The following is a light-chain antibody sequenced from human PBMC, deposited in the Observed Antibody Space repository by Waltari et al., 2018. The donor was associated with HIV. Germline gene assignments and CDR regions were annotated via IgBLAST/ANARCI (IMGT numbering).Light chain of an antibody. CDR1: QNTGRW. CDR2: EAS. Sequence: NQMTQSPSTLSASIGDRVTITFRSRQNTGRWLEWYQQKPGKAPNFLMYEASIVETGVSSRFSGSGFVTEFTLTISGLQPDDFATYYCQQNNGLFGPGTKVE. CDR3: QQNNGL. J-gene: IGKJ4*01. V-gene: IGKV1-5*01.